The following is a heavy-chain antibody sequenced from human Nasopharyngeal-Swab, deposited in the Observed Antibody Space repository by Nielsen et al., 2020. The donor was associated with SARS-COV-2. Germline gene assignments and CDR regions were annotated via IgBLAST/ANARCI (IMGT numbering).Heavy chain of an antibody. Sequence: WIRQLPGKGLEWIGYIYYSGSTNYNPSLKSRVTISVDTSKNQFSLKLSSVTAADTAVYYCARAEGHYDSSGYYRPALFDYWGQGTLVTVSS. D-gene: IGHD3-22*01. CDR3: ARAEGHYDSSGYYRPALFDY. V-gene: IGHV4-59*01. CDR2: IYYSGST. J-gene: IGHJ4*02.